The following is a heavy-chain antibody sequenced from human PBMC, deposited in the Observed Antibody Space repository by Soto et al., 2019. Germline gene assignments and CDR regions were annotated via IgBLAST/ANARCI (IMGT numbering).Heavy chain of an antibody. V-gene: IGHV5-51*03. CDR2: IYPGDTDT. CDR1: GYSFTSYW. Sequence: GEGLKCSFKVPGYSFTSYWIGWVRQIPGKGLEWMGIIYPGDTDTRYSPSFQGQAITSADKTISTAHLQWSSLKASNAAKYYCTTLYSSRWYQYDAFDIWGQGTMVTVSS. D-gene: IGHD6-19*01. J-gene: IGHJ3*02. CDR3: TTLYSSRWYQYDAFDI.